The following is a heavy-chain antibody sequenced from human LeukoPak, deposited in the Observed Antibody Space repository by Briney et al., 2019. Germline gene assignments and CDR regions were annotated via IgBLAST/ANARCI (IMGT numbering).Heavy chain of an antibody. CDR2: IIPILGIA. D-gene: IGHD3-16*01. V-gene: IGHV1-69*04. Sequence: ASVKVSCKASGGTFSSYTISWVRQAPGQGLEWMGRIIPILGIANYAQKFQGRVTITADKSTSTAYMELSSLRSEDTAVYYCARDLGYDYYYMDVWGKVTTVTVSS. CDR1: GGTFSSYT. J-gene: IGHJ6*03. CDR3: ARDLGYDYYYMDV.